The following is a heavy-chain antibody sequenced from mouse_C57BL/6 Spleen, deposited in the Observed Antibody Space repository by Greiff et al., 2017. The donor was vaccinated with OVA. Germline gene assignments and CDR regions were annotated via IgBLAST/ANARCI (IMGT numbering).Heavy chain of an antibody. CDR2: IDPETGGT. V-gene: IGHV1-15*01. CDR3: TRSPGSYGFAY. CDR1: GYTFTDYE. D-gene: IGHD1-2*01. Sequence: VQLQQSGAELVRPGASVTLSCKASGYTFTDYEMHWVKQTPVHGLEWIGAIDPETGGTAYNQKFKGKAILTADKSSSTAYMELRSLTSESSAVYYCTRSPGSYGFAYWGQGTLVTVSA. J-gene: IGHJ3*01.